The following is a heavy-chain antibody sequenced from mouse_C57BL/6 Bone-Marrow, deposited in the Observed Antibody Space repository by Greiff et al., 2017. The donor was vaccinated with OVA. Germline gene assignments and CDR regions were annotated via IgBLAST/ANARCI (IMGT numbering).Heavy chain of an antibody. D-gene: IGHD1-1*01. J-gene: IGHJ2*01. CDR1: GYTFTSYW. Sequence: QVQLKQSGAELVKPGASVKVSCKASGYTFTSYWMQWVKQRPGQGLEWIGEIDPSDSYTNYNQKFKGKATLTVDTSSSTAYMQLSSLTSEDSAVYYCGTTVDYIDYWGQGTTLTVSS. V-gene: IGHV1-50*01. CDR2: IDPSDSYT. CDR3: GTTVDYIDY.